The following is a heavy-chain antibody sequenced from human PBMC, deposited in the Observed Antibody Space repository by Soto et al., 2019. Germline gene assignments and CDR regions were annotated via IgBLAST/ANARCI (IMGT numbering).Heavy chain of an antibody. J-gene: IGHJ6*02. Sequence: GGSLRLSCAASGFTFGSYWVSWVRQAPGKGLEWLATIKMDASEKKYVDSVKGRFTMSRDNAKNSLYLQMSSLRAEDTAVYYCARDRLYCSSTSCYGRMDVWGQGTTVTVSS. CDR1: GFTFGSYW. CDR2: IKMDASEK. CDR3: ARDRLYCSSTSCYGRMDV. D-gene: IGHD2-2*01. V-gene: IGHV3-7*01.